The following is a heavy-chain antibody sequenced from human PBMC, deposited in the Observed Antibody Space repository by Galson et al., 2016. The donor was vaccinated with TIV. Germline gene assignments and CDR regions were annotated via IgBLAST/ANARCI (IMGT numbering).Heavy chain of an antibody. CDR1: GGSVSGYY. J-gene: IGHJ6*03. D-gene: IGHD5/OR15-5a*01. V-gene: IGHV4-34*01. CDR2: INHFRSS. Sequence: SETLSLTCGVYGGSVSGYYWGWFRQPPGKGLEWIGEINHFRSSNYNPSLKSRLTISIDTPKKQFSLRLRSVTAADTAVYYCARVQWGCSLVSYYYHLDVWGKGTTVIVSS. CDR3: ARVQWGCSLVSYYYHLDV.